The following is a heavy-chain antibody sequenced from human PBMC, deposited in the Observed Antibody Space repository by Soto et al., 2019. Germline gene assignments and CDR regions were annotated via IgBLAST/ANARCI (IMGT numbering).Heavy chain of an antibody. D-gene: IGHD3-10*01. V-gene: IGHV4-30-4*01. J-gene: IGHJ6*02. CDR1: GGSISSGDYY. Sequence: QVQLQESGPGLVKPSQTLSLTCTVSGGSISSGDYYWSWIRQPPGKGLEWIGYIYYSGSTYYNPSLKSRVTISVDPSKSQFSLELSSVTAAATAVYYCARGRITMVRGVIITPPYYYGMDVWGQGTTVTVSS. CDR3: ARGRITMVRGVIITPPYYYGMDV. CDR2: IYYSGST.